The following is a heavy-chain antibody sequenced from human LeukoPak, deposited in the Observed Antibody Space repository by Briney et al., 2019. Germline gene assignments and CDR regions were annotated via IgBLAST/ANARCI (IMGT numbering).Heavy chain of an antibody. Sequence: PSETMSLTCAVYGGSFSGYYWSWIRKPPGKGLEWIGEINHSGSTNYNPSLQSRVTISVDTSKNQFSLKLSSVTAADTAVYYCARAQIDSGWDTWGQGTLVTVSS. J-gene: IGHJ5*02. D-gene: IGHD6-19*01. CDR1: GGSFSGYY. CDR2: INHSGST. CDR3: ARAQIDSGWDT. V-gene: IGHV4-34*01.